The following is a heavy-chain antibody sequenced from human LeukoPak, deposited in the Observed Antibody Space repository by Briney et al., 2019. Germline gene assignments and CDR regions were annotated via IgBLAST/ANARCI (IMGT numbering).Heavy chain of an antibody. Sequence: GGSLRLSCAASGFTFSSYWMHWVRQAPGKGLVWVSRINSDGSSTSYADSVKGRFTISRDNAKNTLYLQMNSLRAEDTAVYYCARTLYSSGWYFLFDYWGQGTLVTVSS. D-gene: IGHD6-19*01. J-gene: IGHJ4*02. CDR3: ARTLYSSGWYFLFDY. V-gene: IGHV3-74*01. CDR2: INSDGSST. CDR1: GFTFSSYW.